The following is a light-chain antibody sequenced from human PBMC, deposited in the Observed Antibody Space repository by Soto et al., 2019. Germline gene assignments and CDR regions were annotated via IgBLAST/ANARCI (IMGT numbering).Light chain of an antibody. CDR1: QDIRND. J-gene: IGKJ5*01. CDR3: LQHINYPIT. Sequence: IERTQSPSSLSPSVGDRGTITCRASQDIRNDLGWYQQKPGKAPKRLSYAASSLQSGVPSRFRGSGSGTEFTLTISSLQPEDFATYYCLQHINYPITFGQGTRLEIK. V-gene: IGKV1-17*01. CDR2: AAS.